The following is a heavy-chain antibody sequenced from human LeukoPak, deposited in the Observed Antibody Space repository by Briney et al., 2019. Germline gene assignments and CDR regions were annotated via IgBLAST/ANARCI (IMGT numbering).Heavy chain of an antibody. J-gene: IGHJ4*02. V-gene: IGHV3-30*07. CDR1: GFTFSSYA. Sequence: GRSLRLSCAASGFTFSSYAMHWVRQAPGKGLEWVAVISYDGSNKYYADSVKGRFTISRDNSKNTLYLQMNSLRAEDTAVYYCARDSRGPATIPAYYFDYWGQGTLVTVSS. CDR2: ISYDGSNK. D-gene: IGHD2-2*02. CDR3: ARDSRGPATIPAYYFDY.